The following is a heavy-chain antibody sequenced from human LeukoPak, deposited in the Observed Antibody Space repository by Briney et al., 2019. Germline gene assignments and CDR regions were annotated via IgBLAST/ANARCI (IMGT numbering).Heavy chain of an antibody. CDR2: IIPIFGTA. D-gene: IGHD1-26*01. V-gene: IGHV1-69*13. Sequence: SVKVSCKASGGTFSSYAISWVRQAPGQGLEWMGGIIPIFGTANYAQKFQGRVTITADESTSTAYMELSSLRSEDTAVYYCARDRRVGATQTRRIFDYWGQGTLVTVSS. CDR3: ARDRRVGATQTRRIFDY. J-gene: IGHJ4*02. CDR1: GGTFSSYA.